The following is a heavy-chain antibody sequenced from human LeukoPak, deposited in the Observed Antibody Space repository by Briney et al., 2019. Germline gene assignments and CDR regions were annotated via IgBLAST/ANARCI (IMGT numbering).Heavy chain of an antibody. Sequence: SGTLSLTCTVSGGSISSYYWSWIRQPTGKGLEWIGRIYTSGSTNYNPSLKSRVTMSIDTSKNQFSLKLSSVTAADTAVYYCARDTNDYGDLYYFDYWGQGTLVTVSS. CDR3: ARDTNDYGDLYYFDY. CDR1: GGSISSYY. D-gene: IGHD4-17*01. CDR2: IYTSGST. J-gene: IGHJ4*02. V-gene: IGHV4-4*07.